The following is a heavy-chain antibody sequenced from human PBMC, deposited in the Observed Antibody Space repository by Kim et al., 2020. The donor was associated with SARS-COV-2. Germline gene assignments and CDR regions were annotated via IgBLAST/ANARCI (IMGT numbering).Heavy chain of an antibody. CDR3: ARDSYGGTDAFDI. CDR1: GFTFSSYW. J-gene: IGHJ3*02. CDR2: IKQDGSEK. D-gene: IGHD4-17*01. V-gene: IGHV3-7*03. Sequence: GGSLRLSCAASGFTFSSYWMSWVRQAPGKGLEWVANIKQDGSEKYYVDSVKGRFTISRDNAKNSLYLQMNSLRAEDTAVYYCARDSYGGTDAFDIWGQGTMVTVSS.